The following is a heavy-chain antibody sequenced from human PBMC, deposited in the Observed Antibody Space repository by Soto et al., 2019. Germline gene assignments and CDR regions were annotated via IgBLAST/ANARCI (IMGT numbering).Heavy chain of an antibody. CDR3: ARDRPWGLGTATFFHF. D-gene: IGHD1-26*01. V-gene: IGHV4-4*07. CDR2: VYTSGST. J-gene: IGHJ4*02. CDR1: GASISTYY. Sequence: QVQLQESGPGLVKPSETLSLTCTVSGASISTYYWSWIRQPAGKGLEWIGRVYTSGSTNYNPSLESRLTMSVDTSKNQFSLKLSSVTAADTAVYYCARDRPWGLGTATFFHFWGQGTLVTVSS.